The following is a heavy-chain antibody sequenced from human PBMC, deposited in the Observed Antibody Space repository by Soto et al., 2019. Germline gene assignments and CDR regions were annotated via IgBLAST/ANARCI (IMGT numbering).Heavy chain of an antibody. CDR1: GGSFSGDY. D-gene: IGHD3-10*01. J-gene: IGHJ5*02. V-gene: IGHV4-34*01. Sequence: PSETLSLTCVVSGGSFSGDYWSWIRQPPGKGLEWIGDINQSGSANYSPSLKSRVTISVDTSKNQFSLRLSSVTAADTAVYYCARLLFGAANWFDPWGQGTLVTVSS. CDR3: ARLLFGAANWFDP. CDR2: INQSGSA.